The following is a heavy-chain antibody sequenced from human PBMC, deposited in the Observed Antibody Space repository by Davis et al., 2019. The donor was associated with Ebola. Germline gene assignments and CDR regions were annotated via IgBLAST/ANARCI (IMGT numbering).Heavy chain of an antibody. CDR1: GYTFTSYG. Sequence: ASVKVSCKASGYTFTSYGISWVRQAPGQGLEWMGWISAYNGNTNYAQKLQGRVTMTTDTSTSTAYMELRSPRSDDTAVYYCARTAYYGDYPKGLFDYWGQGTLVTVSS. J-gene: IGHJ4*02. D-gene: IGHD4-17*01. V-gene: IGHV1-18*04. CDR2: ISAYNGNT. CDR3: ARTAYYGDYPKGLFDY.